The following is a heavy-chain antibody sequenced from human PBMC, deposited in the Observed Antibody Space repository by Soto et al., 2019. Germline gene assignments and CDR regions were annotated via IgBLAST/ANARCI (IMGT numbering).Heavy chain of an antibody. CDR1: GYAISNGYY. Sequence: SETLSLPCSVSGYAISNGYYWGWVRQPPGKGLEWIGDSHQSGITHHSPSLKGRVITSMLTSKNQFSLDLISVTAADTAVYYCVRTVAVAGTNVPDYFDHWGQGIQVTVS. D-gene: IGHD6-19*01. CDR2: SHQSGIT. V-gene: IGHV4-38-2*01. CDR3: VRTVAVAGTNVPDYFDH. J-gene: IGHJ4*02.